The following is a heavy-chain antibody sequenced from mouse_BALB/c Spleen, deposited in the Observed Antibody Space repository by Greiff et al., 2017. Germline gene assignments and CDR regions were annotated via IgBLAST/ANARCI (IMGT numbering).Heavy chain of an antibody. CDR2: IDPENGDT. V-gene: IGHV14-4*02. D-gene: IGHD2-14*01. CDR3: NGRYGAY. J-gene: IGHJ4*01. Sequence: EVQLQQSGAELVRSGASVKLSCTASGFNIKDYYMHWVKQMPEQGLEWIGWIDPENGDTDYAPKFQGKATMTADTSPNTAYLQLSSLTSEDTAVYYCNGRYGAYWGQGTSVTVSS. CDR1: GFNIKDYY.